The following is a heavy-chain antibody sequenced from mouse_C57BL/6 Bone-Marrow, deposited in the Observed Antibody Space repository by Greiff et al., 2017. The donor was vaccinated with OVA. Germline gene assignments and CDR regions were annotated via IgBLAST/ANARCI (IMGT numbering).Heavy chain of an antibody. CDR2: IWRGGST. CDR3: ATPGGCGFSWFAY. Sequence: QVQLQQSGPGLVQPSQSLSITCTVSGFSLTSYGVHWVRQSPGKGLEWLGVIWRGGSTDYNAAFMSRLSITKDNSKSQVFFKMNSLQADDTAIYYCATPGGCGFSWFAYWGQGTLVTVSA. J-gene: IGHJ3*01. CDR1: GFSLTSYG. V-gene: IGHV2-5*01.